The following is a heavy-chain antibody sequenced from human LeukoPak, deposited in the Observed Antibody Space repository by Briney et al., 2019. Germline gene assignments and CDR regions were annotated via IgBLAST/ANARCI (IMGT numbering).Heavy chain of an antibody. Sequence: PGGSLRLSCAASGFTFSSYEMNWVRQAPGKGLEWVSYISSSGTTIYYADSVKGRFTISRDNAKNSLYLQMNSLRAEDTAVYYCARESYGDNENNWFDPWGQGTLVTVSS. CDR2: ISSSGTTI. D-gene: IGHD4-17*01. J-gene: IGHJ5*02. CDR3: ARESYGDNENNWFDP. V-gene: IGHV3-48*03. CDR1: GFTFSSYE.